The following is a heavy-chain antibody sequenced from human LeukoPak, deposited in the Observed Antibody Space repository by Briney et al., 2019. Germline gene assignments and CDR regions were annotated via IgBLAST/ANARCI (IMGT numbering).Heavy chain of an antibody. CDR2: ISAYNGNT. Sequence: ASVKVSCKASGYTFTSYVISWVRQAPGQGLEWMGWISAYNGNTNYAQKLQGRVTMTTDTSTSTAYMELRSLRSDDTAVYYCARDYEGSSWDKFDYWGQGTLVTVSS. D-gene: IGHD6-13*01. V-gene: IGHV1-18*01. J-gene: IGHJ4*02. CDR3: ARDYEGSSWDKFDY. CDR1: GYTFTSYV.